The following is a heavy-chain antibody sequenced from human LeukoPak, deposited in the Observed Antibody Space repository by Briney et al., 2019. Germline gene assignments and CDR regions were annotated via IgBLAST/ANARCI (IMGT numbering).Heavy chain of an antibody. CDR2: IYTSGST. CDR1: GGSISSGSYY. J-gene: IGHJ6*03. Sequence: KPSQTLSLTCTVSGGSISSGSYYWSWIRQPAGKGLEWIGRIYTSGSTNYNPSLKSRVTMSVDTSKNQFSLKLSSVTAADTAVYYCARAGVGYPDYYYYYMDVWGKGTTVTVSS. V-gene: IGHV4-61*02. CDR3: ARAGVGYPDYYYYYMDV. D-gene: IGHD2-8*02.